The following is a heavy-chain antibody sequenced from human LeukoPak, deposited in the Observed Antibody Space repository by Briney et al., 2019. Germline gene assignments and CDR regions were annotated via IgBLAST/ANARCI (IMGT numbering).Heavy chain of an antibody. CDR3: ARPPSGSKAWFDP. V-gene: IGHV1-2*02. CDR2: INPNSGGT. Sequence: ASVKVSCKASGYTFTGYYMHWVRQAPGQGLEWMGWINPNSGGTNYAQKFQGRVTMTRDTSISTAYMELSRLRSDGTAVYYCARPPSGSKAWFDPWGQGTLVTVSS. J-gene: IGHJ5*02. CDR1: GYTFTGYY. D-gene: IGHD6-25*01.